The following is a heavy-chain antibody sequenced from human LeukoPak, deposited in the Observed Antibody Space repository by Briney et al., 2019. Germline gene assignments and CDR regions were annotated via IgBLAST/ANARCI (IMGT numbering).Heavy chain of an antibody. CDR1: GGTFSSYA. J-gene: IGHJ4*02. CDR2: IIPIFGTA. D-gene: IGHD3-22*01. CDR3: ARDYDSSGFTHYFDC. Sequence: SVKVSCKASGGTFSSYAISWVRQAPGQGLEWMGGIIPIFGTANYAQKFQGRVAIAADESTSTAYMELSSLRSEDTAVYYCARDYDSSGFTHYFDCWGQGTLVTVSS. V-gene: IGHV1-69*13.